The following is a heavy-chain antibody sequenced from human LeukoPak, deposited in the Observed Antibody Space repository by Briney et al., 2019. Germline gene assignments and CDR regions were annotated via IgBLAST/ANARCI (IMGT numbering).Heavy chain of an antibody. CDR3: WAIVPTNKLDY. Sequence: PAETLSLTCAVSGASISSGTYSWGWMRQPPGTGSEWIGSFSYSGDGYYNSSLKSRVTISMGTSKNQFSLEVTSVTAADTAVYYCWAIVPTNKLDYWGQGTLVTVSS. D-gene: IGHD5-12*01. CDR1: GASISSGTYS. J-gene: IGHJ4*02. CDR2: FSYSGDG. V-gene: IGHV4-39*01.